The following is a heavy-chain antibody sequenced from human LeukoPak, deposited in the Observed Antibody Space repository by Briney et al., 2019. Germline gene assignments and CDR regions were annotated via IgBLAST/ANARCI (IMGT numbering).Heavy chain of an antibody. Sequence: SETLSLTCTVSGGSISNYYWNWIRQPAGKELEWIGRIYTSGSTNYNPSLKSRLTMSMDTSENQFSLRLSSVTAADTAVYYCARASDDFGDYGFDYWGQGTLVTVSS. J-gene: IGHJ4*02. V-gene: IGHV4-4*07. CDR1: GGSISNYY. CDR2: IYTSGST. CDR3: ARASDDFGDYGFDY. D-gene: IGHD4-17*01.